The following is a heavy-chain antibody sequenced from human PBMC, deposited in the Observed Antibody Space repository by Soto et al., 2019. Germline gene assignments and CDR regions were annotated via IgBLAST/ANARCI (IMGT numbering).Heavy chain of an antibody. CDR1: GFTFSTYG. CDR3: ARLYCSAASCYSVGAFDI. J-gene: IGHJ3*02. D-gene: IGHD2-2*01. V-gene: IGHV3-33*01. CDR2: IWFDGSDK. Sequence: GGSLRLSCAASGFTFSTYGMHWVRQAPGKGLEWVALIWFDGSDKYYTESVKGRFTISRDNSRSTVDLQMNSLRAEDTAVYYCARLYCSAASCYSVGAFDIRGQGTMVTVSS.